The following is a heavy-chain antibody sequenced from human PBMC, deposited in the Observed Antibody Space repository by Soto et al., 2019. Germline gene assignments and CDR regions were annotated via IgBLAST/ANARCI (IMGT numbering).Heavy chain of an antibody. V-gene: IGHV4-30-2*01. CDR3: ARDLKGVGAFDI. J-gene: IGHJ3*02. D-gene: IGHD2-8*01. CDR2: IYHSGST. CDR1: GGSISSGGYS. Sequence: SETLSLTCAVSGGSISSGGYSWSWIRQPPGKGLEWIGYIYHSGSTYYNPSLKSRVTISVDRSKNQFSLKLSSVTAADTAVYYCARDLKGVGAFDIWGQGTMVTVSS.